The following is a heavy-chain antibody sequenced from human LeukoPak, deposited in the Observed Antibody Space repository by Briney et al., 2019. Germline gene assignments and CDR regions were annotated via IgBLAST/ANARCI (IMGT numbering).Heavy chain of an antibody. V-gene: IGHV1-69*02. J-gene: IGHJ4*02. CDR2: IVPMSDIT. CDR1: GGTFRFNSFT. D-gene: IGHD1-26*01. Sequence: GASVKVSCKASGGTFRFNSFTIAWVRQAPGQGPEWMGRIVPMSDITNNAQKFQGRVTLSADKSASTAYMELSSLRSEDTAVYYCARCPATPQTYTDFDYWGQGTLVTVSS. CDR3: ARCPATPQTYTDFDY.